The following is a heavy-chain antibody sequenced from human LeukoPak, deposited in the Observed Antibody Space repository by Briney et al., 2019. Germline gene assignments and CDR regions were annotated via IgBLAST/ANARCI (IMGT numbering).Heavy chain of an antibody. Sequence: GGSLRLSCAASGFTFSSLSMNWVRQAPGKGLEWVSYISSTSSTVYYADSVKDRFTISRDNAKNSLYLQMNSLRDEDTAMYYCARDFVRGVDYWGQGTLVTVSS. CDR3: ARDFVRGVDY. CDR2: ISSTSSTV. CDR1: GFTFSSLS. J-gene: IGHJ4*02. D-gene: IGHD3-10*01. V-gene: IGHV3-48*02.